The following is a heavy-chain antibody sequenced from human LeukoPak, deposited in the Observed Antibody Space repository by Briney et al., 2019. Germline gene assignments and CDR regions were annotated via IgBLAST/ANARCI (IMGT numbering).Heavy chain of an antibody. D-gene: IGHD6-13*01. V-gene: IGHV1-2*02. J-gene: IGHJ4*02. CDR1: GYTFTGYY. CDR2: INPNSGGT. CDR3: ARDKMQQLATFDY. Sequence: GASVKVSCRASGYTFTGYYVHWVRQAPGQGLEWMGWINPNSGGTNYAQKFQGRVTMTRDTSISTAYMELSRLRSDDTAVYYCARDKMQQLATFDYWGQGTLVTVSS.